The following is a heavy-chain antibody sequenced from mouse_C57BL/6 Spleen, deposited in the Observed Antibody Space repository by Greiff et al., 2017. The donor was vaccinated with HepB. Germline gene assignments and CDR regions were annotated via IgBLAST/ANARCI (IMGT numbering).Heavy chain of an antibody. CDR2: IDPEDGDT. J-gene: IGHJ4*01. Sequence: EVQLQQSGAELVKPGASVKLSCTASGFNIKDYYMHWVKQRTEQGLEWIGRIDPEDGDTKYAQKFQGKATITADTSSNTAYLQLSSLTSEDTAVYYCATAYYGYDGGYYYAMDYWGQGTSVTVSS. CDR1: GFNIKDYY. CDR3: ATAYYGYDGGYYYAMDY. V-gene: IGHV14-2*01. D-gene: IGHD2-9*01.